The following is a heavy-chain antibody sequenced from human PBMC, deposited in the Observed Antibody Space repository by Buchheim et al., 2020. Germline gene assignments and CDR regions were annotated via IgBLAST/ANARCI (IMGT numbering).Heavy chain of an antibody. D-gene: IGHD1-26*01. V-gene: IGHV4-39*01. CDR3: ARLDGLVGATQGNFDY. CDR2: IYYSGST. Sequence: QLQLQESGPGLVKPSETLSLTCTVSGGSISSSSYYWGWIRQPPGKGLEWIGSIYYSGSTYYNPSLKRRVTISVDTSKNQFSLKLSSVTAADTAVYYCARLDGLVGATQGNFDYWGQGTL. CDR1: GGSISSSSYY. J-gene: IGHJ4*02.